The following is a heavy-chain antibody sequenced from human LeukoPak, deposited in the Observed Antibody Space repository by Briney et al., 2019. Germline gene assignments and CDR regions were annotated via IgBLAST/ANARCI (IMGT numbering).Heavy chain of an antibody. D-gene: IGHD4-17*01. J-gene: IGHJ4*02. Sequence: GGSLRLSCAASGFTFSSYAMSWVRQAPGKGLEWVSAISGSGGTTYYADSVKGRFTISRDNSKNTLYLQMNGLRAEDTAVYYCAKDPRSYGDYVYWGQGTLVTVSS. V-gene: IGHV3-23*01. CDR1: GFTFSSYA. CDR2: ISGSGGTT. CDR3: AKDPRSYGDYVY.